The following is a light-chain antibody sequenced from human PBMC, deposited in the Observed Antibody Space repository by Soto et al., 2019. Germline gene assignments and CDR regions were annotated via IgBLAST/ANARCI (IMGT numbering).Light chain of an antibody. CDR2: DAS. CDR1: QSVSSY. CDR3: QQRSNWPLLT. V-gene: IGKV3-11*01. Sequence: EIVLTQSPATLSLSPGERANLSCRASQSVSSYLAWYQQQPGQAPRLLIYDASNRATGIPARFSGSGSGTDFTLTISSLEPDDFAVYYCQQRSNWPLLTFGGGTKVEIK. J-gene: IGKJ4*01.